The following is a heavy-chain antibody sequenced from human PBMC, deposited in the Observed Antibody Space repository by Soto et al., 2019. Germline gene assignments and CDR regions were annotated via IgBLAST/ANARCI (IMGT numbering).Heavy chain of an antibody. V-gene: IGHV3-30*18. CDR2: ISYDGSNK. D-gene: IGHD6-19*01. CDR3: IKDGSSGWPYYYGMDV. CDR1: GFTFSSYG. J-gene: IGHJ6*02. Sequence: GGSLRLSCAASGFTFSSYGMHWVRQAPGKGLEWVAVISYDGSNKYYADSVKGRFTISRNNSKNTVYLQMSSLRAEDTAVYYCIKDGSSGWPYYYGMDVWGRGTTVTVSS.